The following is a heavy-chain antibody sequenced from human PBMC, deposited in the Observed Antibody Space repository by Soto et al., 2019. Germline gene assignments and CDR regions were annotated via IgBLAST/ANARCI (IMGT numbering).Heavy chain of an antibody. CDR1: GYTFTGYY. J-gene: IGHJ6*02. CDR2: INPNSGGT. D-gene: IGHD6-13*01. CDR3: ARVYSSSSNYYYGMDV. Sequence: ASVKVSCKASGYTFTGYYMHWVRQAPGQGLEWMGWINPNSGGTNYAQKFQGWVTMTRDTSISTAYMELSRLRSDDTAVYYCARVYSSSSNYYYGMDVWGQGTTVTVSS. V-gene: IGHV1-2*04.